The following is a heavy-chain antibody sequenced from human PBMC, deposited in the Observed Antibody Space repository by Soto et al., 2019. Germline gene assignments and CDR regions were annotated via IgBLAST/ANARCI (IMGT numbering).Heavy chain of an antibody. CDR3: ARVHNGSPPAYFDT. CDR2: IYDGGST. V-gene: IGHV3-66*01. D-gene: IGHD3-10*01. CDR1: GFTVSNNY. Sequence: PGGSLRLSCAASGFTVSNNYMSWFRQAPGKGLEWVSVIYDGGSTYYAESVKDRFTISRDNSKNTLYLQMNSLRAEDTAMYYCARVHNGSPPAYFDTWGQETLVTFSS. J-gene: IGHJ4*02.